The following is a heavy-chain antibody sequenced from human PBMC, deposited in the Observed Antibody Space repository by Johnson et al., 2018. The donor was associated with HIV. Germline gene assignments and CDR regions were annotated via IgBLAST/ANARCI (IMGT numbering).Heavy chain of an antibody. CDR3: ARAHLIFPKNAFDI. Sequence: VQLVESGGGVVQPGRSLRLSCAASGFTFSSYDMHWVRQATGKGLEWVSAIGTAGDTYYPGSVKGRFTIARDNSKNTLYLEMNSLRTEDTALYYCARAHLIFPKNAFDIWGQGTTVMVSS. CDR2: IGTAGDT. D-gene: IGHD3-3*02. V-gene: IGHV3-13*01. CDR1: GFTFSSYD. J-gene: IGHJ3*02.